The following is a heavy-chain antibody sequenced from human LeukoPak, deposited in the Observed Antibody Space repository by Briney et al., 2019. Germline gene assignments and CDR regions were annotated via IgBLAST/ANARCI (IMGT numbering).Heavy chain of an antibody. J-gene: IGHJ4*02. V-gene: IGHV1-18*01. CDR1: GYTFTSYG. CDR3: ARAPSYDSSGYPMDY. CDR2: ISAYNGNT. Sequence: ASVKVSCKASGYTFTSYGISWVRQAPGQGLEWMGWISAYNGNTNYAQKLQGRVTMTTDTSTSTAYMELRSLRSDDTAVYYCARAPSYDSSGYPMDYCGQGTLVTVSS. D-gene: IGHD3-22*01.